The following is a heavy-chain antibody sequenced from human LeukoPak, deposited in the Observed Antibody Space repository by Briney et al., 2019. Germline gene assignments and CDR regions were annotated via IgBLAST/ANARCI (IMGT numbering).Heavy chain of an antibody. V-gene: IGHV1-69*13. CDR3: ASRNDWGYAFDI. D-gene: IGHD3-9*01. J-gene: IGHJ3*02. Sequence: SVKVSCKASGYTFTSYGISWVRQAPGQGLEWMGGIIPIFGTANYAQKFQGRVTITADESTSTAYMELSSLRSEDTAVYYCASRNDWGYAFDIWGQGTMVTVSS. CDR1: GYTFTSYG. CDR2: IIPIFGTA.